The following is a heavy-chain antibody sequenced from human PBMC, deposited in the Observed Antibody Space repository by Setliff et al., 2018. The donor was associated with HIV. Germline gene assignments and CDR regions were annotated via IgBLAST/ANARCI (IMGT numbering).Heavy chain of an antibody. J-gene: IGHJ4*02. CDR3: ARSMGFKATTRLDF. D-gene: IGHD3-10*01. CDR2: VFPDDSDT. CDR1: GYSFTTLW. Sequence: GESLKISCKDSGYSFTTLWIAWVRQMPGKGLEWMGMVFPDDSDTRYSPSFQGQVSMSADKSINTAYLQWSSLKASDTAVYYCARSMGFKATTRLDFWGPGTLVTVSS. V-gene: IGHV5-51*01.